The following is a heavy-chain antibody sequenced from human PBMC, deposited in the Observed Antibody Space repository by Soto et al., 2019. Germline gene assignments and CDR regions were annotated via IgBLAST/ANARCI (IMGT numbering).Heavy chain of an antibody. Sequence: QVQLQQWGAGLLKPSETLSLTCAVYGGSFSGYYWSWIRQPPGKGLEWIGEINHSGSTNYNPSLKSRVTISVDTSKNQFSLKLSSVTAADTAVYYCASLAMVRGAPRDTHDYWGQGTLVTVSS. CDR3: ASLAMVRGAPRDTHDY. CDR1: GGSFSGYY. J-gene: IGHJ4*02. D-gene: IGHD3-10*01. V-gene: IGHV4-34*01. CDR2: INHSGST.